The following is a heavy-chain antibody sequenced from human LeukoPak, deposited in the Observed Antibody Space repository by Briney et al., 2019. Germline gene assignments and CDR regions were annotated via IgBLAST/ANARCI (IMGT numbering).Heavy chain of an antibody. CDR3: ARVLHKRNYDSGVYYGY. CDR1: GFSISTYW. J-gene: IGHJ4*02. V-gene: IGHV3-74*03. CDR2: INSDGRTT. Sequence: GGSLRLSCAASGFSISTYWMHWVRQAPGKGLVWVSRINSDGRTTTYADSVKGRFTISRDNAKNTLYLQMSSLRAEDTAVYYCARVLHKRNYDSGVYYGYWGQGTLVTVSS. D-gene: IGHD3-22*01.